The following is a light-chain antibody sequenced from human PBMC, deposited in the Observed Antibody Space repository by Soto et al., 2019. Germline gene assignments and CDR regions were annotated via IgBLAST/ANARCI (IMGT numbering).Light chain of an antibody. CDR2: EVT. V-gene: IGLV2-14*01. CDR1: SSDLGGYNY. CDR3: SSYTTSGTVV. J-gene: IGLJ2*01. Sequence: QSALTQPASVSGSPGQSITISCTGTSSDLGGYNYVSWYQQHPGKAPKLMIYEVTNRPSGVSERFSGSKSGNTASLTISGLQAEDEAYYYCSSYTTSGTVVFGGGTKLTVL.